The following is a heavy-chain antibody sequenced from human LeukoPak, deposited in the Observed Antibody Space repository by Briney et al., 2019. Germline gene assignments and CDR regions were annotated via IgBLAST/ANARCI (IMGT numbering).Heavy chain of an antibody. CDR1: GFTFSSYA. J-gene: IGHJ4*02. CDR3: AKGRGTAVTSAANY. Sequence: PGGSLRLSCAASGFTFSSYAMSWVRQAPGKGLEWVSPISGSGDSTYYADSVKDRFSISRDNSKTTVSLQMNSLRAEDTAVYYCAKGRGTAVTSAANYWGQGTLVTVSS. CDR2: ISGSGDST. D-gene: IGHD4-17*01. V-gene: IGHV3-23*01.